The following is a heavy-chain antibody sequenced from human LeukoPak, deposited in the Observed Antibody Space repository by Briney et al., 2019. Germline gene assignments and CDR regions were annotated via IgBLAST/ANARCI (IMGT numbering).Heavy chain of an antibody. D-gene: IGHD3-10*01. J-gene: IGHJ4*02. CDR1: GFTFSSYT. CDR3: ARAFGMVRGVIGY. V-gene: IGHV3-53*01. Sequence: HPGGSLRLSCAASGFTFSSYTMNWVRQAPGKGLEWVSVIYSGGSTYYADSVKGRFTISRDNSKNTLYLQMNSLRAEDTAVYYCARAFGMVRGVIGYWGQGTLVTVSS. CDR2: IYSGGST.